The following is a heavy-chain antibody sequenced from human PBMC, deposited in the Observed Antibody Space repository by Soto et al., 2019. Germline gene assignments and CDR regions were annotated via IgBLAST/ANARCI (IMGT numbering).Heavy chain of an antibody. CDR3: ARGDSVGELSPNWFDP. CDR2: IYHSGST. CDR1: GGSISSGGYS. J-gene: IGHJ5*02. Sequence: QLQLQESGSGLVKPSQTLSLTCAVSGGSISSGGYSWSWIRQPPGKGLEWIGYIYHSGSTYYNPSLKSRVNISVDRSKNQFSLKLSSVTAADTAVYYCARGDSVGELSPNWFDPWGQGTLVTVSS. D-gene: IGHD3-10*01. V-gene: IGHV4-30-2*01.